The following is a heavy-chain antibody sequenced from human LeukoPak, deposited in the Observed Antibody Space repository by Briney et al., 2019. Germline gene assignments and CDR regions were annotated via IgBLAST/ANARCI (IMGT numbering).Heavy chain of an antibody. CDR3: AKDEVTSTSQRRLAWYLDS. V-gene: IGHV3-30*02. J-gene: IGHJ4*02. CDR2: IRSDGSIK. CDR1: GFIFSSYG. D-gene: IGHD6-25*01. Sequence: GGSLRLSCAASGFIFSSYGMHWVRQAPGKGLEWVAFIRSDGSIKYYADSVKGRFTISRDNSKNTLYLQMNSLRGEDTAVYYCAKDEVTSTSQRRLAWYLDSWGQGALVTVSS.